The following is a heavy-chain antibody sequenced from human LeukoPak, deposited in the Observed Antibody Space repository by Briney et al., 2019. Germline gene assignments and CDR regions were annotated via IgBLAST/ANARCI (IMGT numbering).Heavy chain of an antibody. Sequence: SETLSLTCTVSGYSISSGYYRGWIRQPPGKGLEWIGSIYHSGSTYYNPSLKSRVTITVDTSKNQFSLKLSSVTDADTAVYYCARDRGTMSAFDFWGQGTMITVSS. CDR1: GYSISSGYY. V-gene: IGHV4-38-2*02. J-gene: IGHJ3*01. D-gene: IGHD3-10*02. CDR3: ARDRGTMSAFDF. CDR2: IYHSGST.